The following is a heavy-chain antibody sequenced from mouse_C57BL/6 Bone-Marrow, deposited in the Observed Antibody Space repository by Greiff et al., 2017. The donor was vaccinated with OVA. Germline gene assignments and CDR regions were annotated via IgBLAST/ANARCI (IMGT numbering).Heavy chain of an antibody. V-gene: IGHV5-4*03. J-gene: IGHJ3*01. CDR2: ISDGGSYT. CDR1: GFTFSSYA. D-gene: IGHD1-1*01. Sequence: DVMLVESGGGLVKPGGSLKLSCAASGFTFSSYAMSWVRQTPEKRLEWVATISDGGSYTYYPDNVKGRFTISRDNAKNNLYLQMSHLKSEDTAMYYCARGLLLRWAWFAYWGQGTLVTVSA. CDR3: ARGLLLRWAWFAY.